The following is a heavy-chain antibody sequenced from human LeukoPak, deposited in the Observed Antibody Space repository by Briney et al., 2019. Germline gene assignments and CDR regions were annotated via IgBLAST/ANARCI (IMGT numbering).Heavy chain of an antibody. J-gene: IGHJ4*02. CDR1: GGSFSGYY. Sequence: SETLSLTCAVYGGSFSGYYWSWIRQPPGKGLEWIGEINHSGSTNYNPSLKSRVTISVDTSKNQFSLKLSSVTAADTAVYYCAREWELQLDYWGQGTLVTVSS. CDR2: INHSGST. V-gene: IGHV4-34*01. CDR3: AREWELQLDY. D-gene: IGHD1-26*01.